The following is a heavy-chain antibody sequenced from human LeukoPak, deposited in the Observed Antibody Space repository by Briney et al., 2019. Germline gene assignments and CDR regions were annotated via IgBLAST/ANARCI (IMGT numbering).Heavy chain of an antibody. J-gene: IGHJ4*02. CDR3: ARQLRGYCSSTSCYNFDC. Sequence: SETLSLTCTVSGGSISSSSYYWGWIRQPPGKGLEWIGSIYYSGSTYYNPSLKSRVTISVDTSKNQFSLKLSSVTAADTAVYYCARQLRGYCSSTSCYNFDCWGQGTLVTVSS. CDR2: IYYSGST. CDR1: GGSISSSSYY. V-gene: IGHV4-39*01. D-gene: IGHD2-2*01.